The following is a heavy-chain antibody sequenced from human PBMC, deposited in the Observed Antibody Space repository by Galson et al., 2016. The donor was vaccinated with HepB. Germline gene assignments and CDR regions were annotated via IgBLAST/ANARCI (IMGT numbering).Heavy chain of an antibody. V-gene: IGHV3-30*04. Sequence: SLRLSCAASGFMFSTYPMHWVRQAPGKGLEWVGVIIYDGSNKYYADSVKGRFTISRDNSKNTMYLQMNSLRTEDTAVYFCARSAGASGADNCIDSWGQGTLVTVAS. J-gene: IGHJ5*01. CDR2: IIYDGSNK. CDR3: ARSAGASGADNCIDS. CDR1: GFMFSTYP. D-gene: IGHD2-15*01.